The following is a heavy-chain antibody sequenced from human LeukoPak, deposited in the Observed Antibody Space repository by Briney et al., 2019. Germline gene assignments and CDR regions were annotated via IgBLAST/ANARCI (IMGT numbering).Heavy chain of an antibody. D-gene: IGHD1-26*01. CDR3: ARVGGTNYYYYGMDV. CDR2: IYYSGST. CDR1: GGSISNYY. Sequence: SGTLSLTCTASGGSISNYYWSWIRQPPGKGLEWIGYIYYSGSTNYNPSLKSRVTISVDTSKNQFSLKLSSVTAADTAVYYCARVGGTNYYYYGMDVWGQGTTVTVSS. V-gene: IGHV4-59*01. J-gene: IGHJ6*02.